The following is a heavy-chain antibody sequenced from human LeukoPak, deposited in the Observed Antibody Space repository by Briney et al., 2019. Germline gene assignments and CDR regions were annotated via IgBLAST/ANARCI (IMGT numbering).Heavy chain of an antibody. J-gene: IGHJ4*02. CDR3: ARYCSSTSCYTSFDY. Sequence: PSETLSLTCTVSGGSISSYYWSWIRQPPGKGLEWIGYIYYSGSTNYNPSLKSRVTISVDTSKNQFSLKLSSVTAADTAVYYCARYCSSTSCYTSFDYWGQGTLVTASS. D-gene: IGHD2-2*02. CDR1: GGSISSYY. CDR2: IYYSGST. V-gene: IGHV4-59*08.